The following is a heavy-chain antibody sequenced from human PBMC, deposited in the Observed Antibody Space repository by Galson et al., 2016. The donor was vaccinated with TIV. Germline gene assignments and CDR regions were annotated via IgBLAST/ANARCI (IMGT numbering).Heavy chain of an antibody. Sequence: SLRLSCAAAGFRFFDFEMSWVRQAPGKGLEWVSGISAGATNTYYADSVGGRFTISRDNSNNILYLQRDRLQLEDTAVYFCAKDRGHYEALDSWGQGTLVTVSS. J-gene: IGHJ4*02. CDR2: ISAGATNT. CDR1: GFRFFDFE. CDR3: AKDRGHYEALDS. V-gene: IGHV3-23*01. D-gene: IGHD4-17*01.